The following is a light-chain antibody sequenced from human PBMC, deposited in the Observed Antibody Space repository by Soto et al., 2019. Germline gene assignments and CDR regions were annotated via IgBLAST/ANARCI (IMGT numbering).Light chain of an antibody. Sequence: DIQMTQSPSSLSASVGDRVTITCRASQGISTYLAWYQKKPGKIPNLLISAAFTLKSGVPSRFSGSGSGTDFTLTISRLQPEDVATYYCQEYNSGPYSYGQGTKLEIK. J-gene: IGKJ2*01. CDR3: QEYNSGPYS. CDR2: AAF. CDR1: QGISTY. V-gene: IGKV1-27*01.